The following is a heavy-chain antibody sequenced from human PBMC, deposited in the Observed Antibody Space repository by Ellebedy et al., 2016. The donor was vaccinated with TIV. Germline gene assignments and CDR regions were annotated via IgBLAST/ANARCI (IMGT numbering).Heavy chain of an antibody. CDR2: SHPSGSDT. V-gene: IGHV1-46*03. D-gene: IGHD2-15*01. CDR1: GFTFSTHY. Sequence: ASVKVSXXTSGFTFSTHYIHWVRQAPGQGLGWMGISHPSGSDTNYAQQFQGRVTMTRDTSTSTVYMDLSSLRSDDTAVYYCATWGAGQVDDALDIWGQGTMVTVSS. J-gene: IGHJ3*02. CDR3: ATWGAGQVDDALDI.